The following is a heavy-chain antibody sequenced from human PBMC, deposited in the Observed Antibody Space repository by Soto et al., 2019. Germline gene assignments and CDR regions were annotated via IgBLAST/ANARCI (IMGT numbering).Heavy chain of an antibody. V-gene: IGHV3-48*02. D-gene: IGHD3-10*01. J-gene: IGHJ6*02. CDR3: GRGFHLQYGMDV. Sequence: PEGSLRLSCAASGFTLSIYSLNWVRQAPRKGLEWLSYISGSSDIIYYADSVKGRFTISRDNAKNSLYLQMNSLRDEDTAVYFCGRGFHLQYGMDVCGQGHTVTVS. CDR1: GFTLSIYS. CDR2: ISGSSDII.